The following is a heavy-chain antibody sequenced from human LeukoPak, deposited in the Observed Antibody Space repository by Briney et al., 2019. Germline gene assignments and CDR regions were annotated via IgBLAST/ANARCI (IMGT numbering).Heavy chain of an antibody. J-gene: IGHJ4*02. Sequence: GASVKVSCKASGYTFTSYGISWVRQAPGQGLEWMGWISAYNGNTNYAQKLQGRVTMTTDTSTSTAYMELRSLRSDDTAVYYCARANPLLEWNQNSYFDYWGQGTLVTVSS. D-gene: IGHD3-3*01. CDR2: ISAYNGNT. CDR3: ARANPLLEWNQNSYFDY. V-gene: IGHV1-18*01. CDR1: GYTFTSYG.